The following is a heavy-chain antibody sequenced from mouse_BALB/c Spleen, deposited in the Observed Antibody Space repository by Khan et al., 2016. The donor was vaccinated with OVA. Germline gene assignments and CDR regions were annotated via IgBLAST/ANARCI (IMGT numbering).Heavy chain of an antibody. CDR3: ARSPYGNFAY. D-gene: IGHD2-1*01. CDR1: GFTFSTYA. Sequence: EVELVESGGGLVKPGGSLKLSCAASGFTFSTYAMSWVRQTPEKRLEWVATISSDGDYTYFPDNVTGRFTISRDNAKNTLCLQMTSLRSEDTAMYYWARSPYGNFAYWGQGTLVTVS. CDR2: ISSDGDYT. V-gene: IGHV5-9-3*01. J-gene: IGHJ3*01.